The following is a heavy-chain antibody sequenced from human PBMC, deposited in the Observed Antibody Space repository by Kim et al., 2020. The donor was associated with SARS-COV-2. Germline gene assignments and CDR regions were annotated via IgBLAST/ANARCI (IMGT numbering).Heavy chain of an antibody. Sequence: ILRGGSTYYADSVKGRFTISRYNSKNTLYLQMNSLRAEDTAVYYCSRSSHWGQGTLVTVSS. D-gene: IGHD6-6*01. V-gene: IGHV3-66*01. CDR3: SRSSH. J-gene: IGHJ4*02. CDR2: ILRGGST.